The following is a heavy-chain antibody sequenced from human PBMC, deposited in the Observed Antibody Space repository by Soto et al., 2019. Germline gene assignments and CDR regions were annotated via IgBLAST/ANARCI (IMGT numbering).Heavy chain of an antibody. Sequence: QLQLQESGPGLVKPSETLSLTCTVSGGSVSSSSYYWGWVRQPPGKGLEWIGSVYYSGSTYYNPSLESRFPISVDKSKNQFSLKRMSLSAADTAVYYCGRLEGLATISYYFDYWGQGALVTVSS. CDR2: VYYSGST. D-gene: IGHD6-19*01. V-gene: IGHV4-39*01. CDR3: GRLEGLATISYYFDY. J-gene: IGHJ4*02. CDR1: GGSVSSSSYY.